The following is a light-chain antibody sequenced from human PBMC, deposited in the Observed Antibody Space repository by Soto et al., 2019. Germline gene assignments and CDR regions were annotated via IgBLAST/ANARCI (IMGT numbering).Light chain of an antibody. CDR1: SSDVGGYNY. J-gene: IGLJ1*01. V-gene: IGLV2-14*03. CDR3: SSYRRGSTYV. CDR2: DVT. Sequence: QSVRRPSASVCGYLAQAVTVSCTGTSSDVGGYNYVSWYQQHPGKAPRLMIYDVTNRPSGVSDRFSGSKSGNTASLTISGLQAEDEADYYCSSYRRGSTYVFGTGTKVTVL.